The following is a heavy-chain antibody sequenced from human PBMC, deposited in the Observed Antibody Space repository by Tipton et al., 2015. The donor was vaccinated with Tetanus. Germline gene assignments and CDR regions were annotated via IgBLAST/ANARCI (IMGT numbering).Heavy chain of an antibody. CDR2: INGGGGST. Sequence: SLRLSCAASGFNFGSYAMNWVRQAPGMGLEWVSDINGGGGSTHYADSVKGRFTISRDNSKNTVYLQMNSLRVEDTALYYCAKDRSFALVNALDMWGPGTLVIVS. CDR1: GFNFGSYA. J-gene: IGHJ3*02. CDR3: AKDRSFALVNALDM. V-gene: IGHV3-23*01. D-gene: IGHD3/OR15-3a*01.